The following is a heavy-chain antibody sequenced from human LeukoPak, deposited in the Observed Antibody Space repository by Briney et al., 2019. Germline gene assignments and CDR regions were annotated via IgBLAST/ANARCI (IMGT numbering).Heavy chain of an antibody. V-gene: IGHV3-33*01. D-gene: IGHD4-17*01. J-gene: IGHJ4*02. Sequence: GGSLRLSCAASGFTFSTYARHWVRQAPGKGLEGWAVIWYDRTNKYYADSVKGRFTISRDNSKNTLYLQMSSLRAEDTAVYYCARDRLTTVTTFHFDYWGQGTLVTVSS. CDR1: GFTFSTYA. CDR2: IWYDRTNK. CDR3: ARDRLTTVTTFHFDY.